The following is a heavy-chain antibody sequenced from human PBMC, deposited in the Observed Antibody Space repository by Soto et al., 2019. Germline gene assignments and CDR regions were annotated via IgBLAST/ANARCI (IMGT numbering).Heavy chain of an antibody. CDR1: GGSFSGYY. J-gene: IGHJ4*02. D-gene: IGHD4-17*01. CDR3: ARGGAATVTRPFDY. CDR2: INHSGST. V-gene: IGHV4-34*01. Sequence: SETLSLTCAVYGGSFSGYYWSWIRQPPGKGLEWIGEINHSGSTNYNPSLKSRVTISVDTSKNHFSLKLSSVTAADPAVYYCARGGAATVTRPFDYWGQGTLVTVSS.